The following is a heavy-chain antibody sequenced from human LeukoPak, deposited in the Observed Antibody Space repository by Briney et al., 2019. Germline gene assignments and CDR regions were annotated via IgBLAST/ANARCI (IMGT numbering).Heavy chain of an antibody. Sequence: GESLKISCKGTGYSFTSYWIGWVRQMPGKGLEWMGIIYPGDSDTRYSPSFQGQVTISADKSISTAYLQWSSLKASDTAMYYCARQRSSSSYYYYYYMDVWGKGTTVTVSS. V-gene: IGHV5-51*01. J-gene: IGHJ6*03. CDR3: ARQRSSSSYYYYYYMDV. CDR1: GYSFTSYW. D-gene: IGHD6-6*01. CDR2: IYPGDSDT.